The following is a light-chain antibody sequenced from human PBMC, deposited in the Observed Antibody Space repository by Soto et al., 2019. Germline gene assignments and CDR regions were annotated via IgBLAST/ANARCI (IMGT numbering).Light chain of an antibody. CDR2: EVS. Sequence: QSALTQPASVSGSPGQSIAISCTGTNSDVGAYNFVSWYQQYPGKAPKLIIHEVSNRPSGISDRFSGSKSGNTASLTISGLHADDEADYYCSSFTTYNTRVFGTGTKVTVL. CDR1: NSDVGAYNF. J-gene: IGLJ1*01. CDR3: SSFTTYNTRV. V-gene: IGLV2-14*01.